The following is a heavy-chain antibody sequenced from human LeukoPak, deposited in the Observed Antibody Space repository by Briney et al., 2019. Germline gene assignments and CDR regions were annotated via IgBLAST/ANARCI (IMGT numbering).Heavy chain of an antibody. V-gene: IGHV1-2*02. CDR1: VYTFTGYY. CDR2: INPNSGGT. Sequence: ASVKVSCKSSVYTFTGYYMHWVRQAPGQGLGRMGWINPNSGGTNYAQKFQGSDSMTRDTSISTAYMELSRLSSEDTAVYDCASGEKRMVDYYYYGMDVWGQVTTVTVS. J-gene: IGHJ6*02. D-gene: IGHD2-15*01. CDR3: ASGEKRMVDYYYYGMDV.